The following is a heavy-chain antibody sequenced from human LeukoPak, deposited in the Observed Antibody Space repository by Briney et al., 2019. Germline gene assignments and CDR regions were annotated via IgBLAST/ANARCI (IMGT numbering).Heavy chain of an antibody. CDR3: TRVARGCGGDCYLYFNS. CDR2: MFYSGNT. CDR1: GASITSYH. D-gene: IGHD2-21*02. V-gene: IGHV4-4*07. Sequence: KPSETLSLTCTVSGASITSYHWSWIRQPAGKGLEWIGRMFYSGNTDYNPSLKSRLTISIDTSKNQFSLKLSSVTAADTAMYYCTRVARGCGGDCYLYFNSWGQGTLVTVSS. J-gene: IGHJ1*01.